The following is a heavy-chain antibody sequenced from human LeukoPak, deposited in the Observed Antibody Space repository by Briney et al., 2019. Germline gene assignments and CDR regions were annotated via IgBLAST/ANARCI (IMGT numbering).Heavy chain of an antibody. V-gene: IGHV1-18*01. D-gene: IGHD3-22*01. J-gene: IGHJ6*03. CDR1: GYTFTSYG. CDR3: ARVSSSGYYWYYYYYMDV. CDR2: ISAYNGNT. Sequence: ASVKVSCKASGYTFTSYGISWVRQAPGQGLDWMGWISAYNGNTNYAQKLQGRVTMTTDTSTSTAYMELRSLRSDDTAVYYCARVSSSGYYWYYYYYMDVWGKGTTVTVSS.